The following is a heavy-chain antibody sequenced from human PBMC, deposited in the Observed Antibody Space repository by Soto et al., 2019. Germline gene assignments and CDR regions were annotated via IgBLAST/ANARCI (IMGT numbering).Heavy chain of an antibody. J-gene: IGHJ5*02. D-gene: IGHD1-26*01. CDR3: ARDERGGVSGSYSSPPYNWFDP. CDR1: GGTFSSYA. V-gene: IGHV1-69*12. CDR2: IIPIFGTA. Sequence: QVQLVQSGAEVKKPGSSVKVSCKASGGTFSSYAISWVRQAPGQGLEWMGGIIPIFGTANYAQKFQGRVTITADESTSTAYMELSSLRSEDTAVYYCARDERGGVSGSYSSPPYNWFDPWGQGTLVTVSS.